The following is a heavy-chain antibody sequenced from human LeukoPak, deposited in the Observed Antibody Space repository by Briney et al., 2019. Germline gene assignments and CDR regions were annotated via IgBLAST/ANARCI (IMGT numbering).Heavy chain of an antibody. Sequence: ASVTVSCKASGYTFTNNYLHWVRQAPGQGLEWMGMIYPRDGSTSYAQNFQGRVTVTRDTSTTTVHMELRGLRSEDTAVYYCARDQEGFDYWGQGTVVTVSS. CDR3: ARDQEGFDY. J-gene: IGHJ4*02. V-gene: IGHV1-46*01. CDR2: IYPRDGST. CDR1: GYTFTNNY.